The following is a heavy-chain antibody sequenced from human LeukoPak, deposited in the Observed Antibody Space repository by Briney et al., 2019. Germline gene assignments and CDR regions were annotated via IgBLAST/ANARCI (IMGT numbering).Heavy chain of an antibody. J-gene: IGHJ4*02. CDR2: LSHSCGST. CDR3: ANVSPYHKRTATTDTAYYYFDY. V-gene: IGHV3-23*01. D-gene: IGHD1-1*01. CDR1: GFTFSTYA. Sequence: GRSLRLSCAASGFTFSTYAMSWVRQAPGKGLEWVSTLSHSCGSTYYADSVRGRFTISRDNSKNTLYLQMNSLRAEDTALYYCANVSPYHKRTATTDTAYYYFDYWGQGTLVTVSS.